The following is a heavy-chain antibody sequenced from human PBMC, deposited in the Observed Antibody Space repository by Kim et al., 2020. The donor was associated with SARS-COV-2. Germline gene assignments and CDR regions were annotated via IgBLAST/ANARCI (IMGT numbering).Heavy chain of an antibody. V-gene: IGHV3-7*03. CDR3: ARVSLGSSSWYYFDY. D-gene: IGHD6-13*01. Sequence: DALKCRFTISRDNAKNSLYLQMNSLRADDTAVYYCARVSLGSSSWYYFDYWGQGTLVTVSS. J-gene: IGHJ4*02.